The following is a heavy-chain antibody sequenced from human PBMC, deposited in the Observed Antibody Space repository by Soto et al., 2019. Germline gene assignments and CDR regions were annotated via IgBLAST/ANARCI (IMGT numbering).Heavy chain of an antibody. V-gene: IGHV4-39*01. D-gene: IGHD6-6*01. CDR1: GGSISSSSYY. CDR2: IYYSGST. Sequence: QLQLQESGPGLVKPSETLSLTCTVSGGSISSSSYYWGWIRQPPGKGLEWIGSIYYSGSTYYNPSLKSRVTISVDTSKNQFSLKLSSVTAADTAVYYCARLPGKAARTGPDYWGQGTLVTVSS. CDR3: ARLPGKAARTGPDY. J-gene: IGHJ4*02.